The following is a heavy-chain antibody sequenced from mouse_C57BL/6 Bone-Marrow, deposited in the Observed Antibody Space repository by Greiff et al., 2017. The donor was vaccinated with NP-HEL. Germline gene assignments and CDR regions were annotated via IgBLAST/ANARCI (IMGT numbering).Heavy chain of an antibody. CDR3: ARDYYDNSPYLDY. V-gene: IGHV3-6*01. Sequence: EVKLMESGPGLVKPSQSLSLTCSVTGYSITSGYYWNWIRQFPGNKLEWMGYISYDGSNNYNPSLKNRISITRDTSKNQFFLKLNSVTTEDTATXYCARDYYDNSPYLDYGGQGTTHTVPS. CDR2: ISYDGSN. CDR1: GYSITSGYY. J-gene: IGHJ2*01. D-gene: IGHD1-1*01.